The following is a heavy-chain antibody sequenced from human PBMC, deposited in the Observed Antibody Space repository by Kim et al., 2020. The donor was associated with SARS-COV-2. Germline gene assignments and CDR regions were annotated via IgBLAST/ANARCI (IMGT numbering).Heavy chain of an antibody. CDR3: AITYYYYGMDV. Sequence: GGSLRLSCAASGFTFSSYSMNWVRQAPGKGLEWVSYISSSSSTIYYADSVKGRFTISRDNAKNSLYLQMNSLRAEDTAVYYCAITYYYYGMDVWGQGTTVTVSS. CDR2: ISSSSSTI. V-gene: IGHV3-48*04. J-gene: IGHJ6*02. CDR1: GFTFSSYS.